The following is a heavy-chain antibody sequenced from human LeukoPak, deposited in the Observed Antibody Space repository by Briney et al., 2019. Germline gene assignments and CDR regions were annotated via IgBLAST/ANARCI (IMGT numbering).Heavy chain of an antibody. D-gene: IGHD5-24*01. CDR2: INISGGRA. Sequence: PGGSLRLSCAASAFTFSSYAMSWVRQAPGKGLEWVSTINISGGRAFYADSVKGRLTISRDNSKNTLYLQMNNLRAEDTAVYYCAKDLGRDGSEIFDYWGQGTLVTVSS. V-gene: IGHV3-23*01. CDR1: AFTFSSYA. J-gene: IGHJ4*02. CDR3: AKDLGRDGSEIFDY.